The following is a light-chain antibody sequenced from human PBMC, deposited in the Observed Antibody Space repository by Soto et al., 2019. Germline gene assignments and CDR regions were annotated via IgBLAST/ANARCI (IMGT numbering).Light chain of an antibody. Sequence: AIRMTQSPSSLSASTGDRVTITCRASQGISSYLAWYQQKPGKAPKLLIYAASTLQSGVPSRFSGSGSGTDLTLTISCLQSEDFATYYCQQYYSYPQAFGQGTKVQLK. J-gene: IGKJ1*01. CDR3: QQYYSYPQA. CDR1: QGISSY. V-gene: IGKV1-8*01. CDR2: AAS.